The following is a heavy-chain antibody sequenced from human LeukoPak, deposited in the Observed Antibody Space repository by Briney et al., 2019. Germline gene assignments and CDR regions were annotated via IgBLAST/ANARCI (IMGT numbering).Heavy chain of an antibody. J-gene: IGHJ6*03. CDR3: NTDRIRSKGDYFYYMDG. D-gene: IGHD1-14*01. Sequence: GGSLRLSCAASGFTFSNAWMSWVRQAPGKGLEWVGRIKSKTDGGTTDYAAPVKGRFTISRDDSKNTLYLQMNSLKTEDTTVYYLNTDRIRSKGDYFYYMDGWGKRTTVTISS. CDR2: IKSKTDGGTT. CDR1: GFTFSNAW. V-gene: IGHV3-15*01.